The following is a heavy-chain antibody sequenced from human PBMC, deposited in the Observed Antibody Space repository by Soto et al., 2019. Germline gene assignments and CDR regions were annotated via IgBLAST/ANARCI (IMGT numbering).Heavy chain of an antibody. CDR1: GYTFSGYY. CDR2: INHNSGGT. V-gene: IGHV1-2*02. D-gene: IGHD2-2*02. CDR3: ARSLTEGYCTITGCYTRPLYGMDV. Sequence: QEQLVQSGAEVKKPGASVKVSCKASGYTFSGYYIHWLRQAPGQGLERMGWINHNSGGTNYAQKFQGRDTVTRDTPTSTAYMELSRLTSDDTAVYYCARSLTEGYCTITGCYTRPLYGMDVWGQGTTVTVSS. J-gene: IGHJ6*02.